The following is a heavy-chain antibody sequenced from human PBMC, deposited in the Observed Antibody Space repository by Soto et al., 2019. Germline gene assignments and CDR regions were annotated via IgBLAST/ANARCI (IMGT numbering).Heavy chain of an antibody. J-gene: IGHJ5*02. CDR1: GGSISSGDYY. D-gene: IGHD4-4*01. CDR2: IYYSGST. V-gene: IGHV4-30-4*01. Sequence: PSETLSLTCTVSGGSISSGDYYWSWIRQPPGKGLEWIGYIYYSGSTYYNPSLKRRVTISGDTSKNQFSLKLSSVTAADTAVYYCARDRNYSQYNWFDPWGQGTLVTVSS. CDR3: ARDRNYSQYNWFDP.